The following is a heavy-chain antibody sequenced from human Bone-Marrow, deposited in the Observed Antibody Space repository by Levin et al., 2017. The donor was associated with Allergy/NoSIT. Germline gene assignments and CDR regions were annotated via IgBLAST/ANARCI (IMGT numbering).Heavy chain of an antibody. Sequence: GESLKISCKGFGYTFPTYWIAWVRQMPGKGLEWMGSILPHDSDVKYSPSFQGQVTFSADKSTSTAYLQWSSLKASDSAIYFFARPPTALYPQEHFHLRGQGTLVTVSS. J-gene: IGHJ1*01. CDR1: GYTFPTYW. V-gene: IGHV5-51*01. CDR2: ILPHDSDV. CDR3: ARPPTALYPQEHFHL. D-gene: IGHD1/OR15-1a*01.